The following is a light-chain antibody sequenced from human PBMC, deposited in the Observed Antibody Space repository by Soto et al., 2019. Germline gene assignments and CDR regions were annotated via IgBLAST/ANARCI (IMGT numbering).Light chain of an antibody. CDR3: HQHQSWPRT. CDR2: LAS. CDR1: QAVNTR. V-gene: IGKV3D-11*01. Sequence: EIVLTQSPATLSSFPGDRVTLSCRASQAVNTRFAWYQHKPGQAPRLLIYLASNRAAGVPARFSGSGSGTDFTLTISDVEPEDFAVYYCHQHQSWPRTFGQGTTVDI. J-gene: IGKJ1*01.